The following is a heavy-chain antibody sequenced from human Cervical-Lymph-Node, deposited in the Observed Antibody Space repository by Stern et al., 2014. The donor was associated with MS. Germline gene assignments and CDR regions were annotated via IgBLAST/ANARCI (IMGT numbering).Heavy chain of an antibody. CDR2: LWDDGRNK. D-gene: IGHD6-25*01. J-gene: IGHJ4*02. CDR3: ARSSSSGWDY. CDR1: GFTFSNHG. V-gene: IGHV3-33*01. Sequence: VQLVESGGTVVQPGTSLRLSCEGSGFTFSNHGMNWVRRAPGKGLEGVASLWDDGRNKMYEDPVKGRFTISRDNSKNTLYLQMDTLRVEDTAVYYCARSSSSGWDYWGPGTLVTVSS.